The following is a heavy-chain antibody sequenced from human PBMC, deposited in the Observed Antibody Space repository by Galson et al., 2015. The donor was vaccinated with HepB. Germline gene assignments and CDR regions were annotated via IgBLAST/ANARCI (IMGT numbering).Heavy chain of an antibody. Sequence: SLRLSCAASGFTFSSYAMHWVRQAPGKGLEWVAVISYDGSNKYYADSVKGRFTISRDNSKNTLYLQMNSLRAEDTAVYYCARDIHARINYYDSSGYYGGLDYWGQGTLVTVSS. V-gene: IGHV3-30*04. CDR2: ISYDGSNK. CDR3: ARDIHARINYYDSSGYYGGLDY. CDR1: GFTFSSYA. J-gene: IGHJ4*02. D-gene: IGHD3-22*01.